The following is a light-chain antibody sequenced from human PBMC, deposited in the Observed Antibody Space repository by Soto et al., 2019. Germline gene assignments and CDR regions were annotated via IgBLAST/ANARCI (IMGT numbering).Light chain of an antibody. V-gene: IGLV2-14*01. CDR2: EVS. CDR3: SSYTSSSTV. J-gene: IGLJ1*01. CDR1: SSDVGGYNY. Sequence: QSALTQPASVSGSPGQSITISCTGTSSDVGGYNYVSWYQQHPGKAPKLMIYEVSNRPSGVSNRFSGSKSSNTASLTISGLQAEDEADYYCSSYTSSSTVFGTGTKLTVL.